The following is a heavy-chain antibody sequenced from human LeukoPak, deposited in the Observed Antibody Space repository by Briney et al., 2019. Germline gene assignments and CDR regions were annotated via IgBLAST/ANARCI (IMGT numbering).Heavy chain of an antibody. CDR2: IWYDGSNK. D-gene: IGHD3-22*01. Sequence: GGSLRLSCAASGFTFSSYGMHWVRQAPGKGLEWVAVIWYDGSNKYYADSVKGRFTISRDNSKNTLYLQMNSLRAEDTAVYYSAKDSSGSFDYWGQGALVTVSS. V-gene: IGHV3-33*06. CDR3: AKDSSGSFDY. CDR1: GFTFSSYG. J-gene: IGHJ4*02.